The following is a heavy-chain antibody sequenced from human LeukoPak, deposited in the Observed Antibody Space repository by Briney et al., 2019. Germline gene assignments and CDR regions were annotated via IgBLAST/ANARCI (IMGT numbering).Heavy chain of an antibody. CDR1: GFTFSKSW. CDR2: IKENGSEE. J-gene: IGHJ4*02. V-gene: IGHV3-7*01. D-gene: IGHD5/OR15-5a*01. Sequence: GGSLRLSCAASGFTFSKSWMSWVRQGPGKGLEWVACIKENGSEEKYVDSVRCRFTISRDNAKTSLYLQMNTLRAEDTAVYYCAREQSTLFDYWGQGTLVTASS. CDR3: AREQSTLFDY.